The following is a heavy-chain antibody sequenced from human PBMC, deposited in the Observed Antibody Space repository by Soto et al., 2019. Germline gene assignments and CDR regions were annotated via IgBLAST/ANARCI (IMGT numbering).Heavy chain of an antibody. D-gene: IGHD3-9*01. CDR1: GGTFSSYT. V-gene: IGHV1-69*02. Sequence: SVKVSCKAPGGTFSSYTISWVRQAPGQGLEWMGRIIPILGIANDARKFQGRVTITADKSTSTAYMELSSLRSEDTAVYYCSRGKYDIGPLWGQGTLVTVSS. CDR2: IIPILGIA. J-gene: IGHJ4*02. CDR3: SRGKYDIGPL.